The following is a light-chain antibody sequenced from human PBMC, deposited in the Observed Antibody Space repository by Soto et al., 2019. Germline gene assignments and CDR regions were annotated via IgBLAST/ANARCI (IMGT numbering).Light chain of an antibody. CDR2: EVS. CDR3: SLYTSSSTYV. Sequence: QSALTQPPSVSGSPGQSVTISCTGTSSDVGSYNRVPWYQQPPGTAPQLMIYEVSNRPSGVPDRFSGSKSGNTASLTISGLQAEDEADYYCSLYTSSSTYVFGTGTKVTVL. J-gene: IGLJ1*01. V-gene: IGLV2-18*01. CDR1: SSDVGSYNR.